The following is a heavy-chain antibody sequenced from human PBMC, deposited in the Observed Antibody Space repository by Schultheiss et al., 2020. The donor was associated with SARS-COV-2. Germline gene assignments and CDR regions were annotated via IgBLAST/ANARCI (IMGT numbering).Heavy chain of an antibody. Sequence: GGSLRLSCAASGFTFSSYAMHWVRQAPGKGLEWVAVISYDGSNKYYADSVKGRFTISRDNSKNTLYLQMNSLRAEDTAVYYCARGGYSSPWWGQGTLVTVSS. CDR1: GFTFSSYA. V-gene: IGHV3-30*01. CDR3: ARGGYSSPW. CDR2: ISYDGSNK. J-gene: IGHJ4*02. D-gene: IGHD6-19*01.